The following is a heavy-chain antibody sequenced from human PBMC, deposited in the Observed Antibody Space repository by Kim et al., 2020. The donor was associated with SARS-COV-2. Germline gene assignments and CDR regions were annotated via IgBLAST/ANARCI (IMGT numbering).Heavy chain of an antibody. CDR2: IYYSGST. J-gene: IGHJ2*01. V-gene: IGHV4-59*01. CDR3: ARFFYGTAGYFDL. CDR1: GGSISSYY. Sequence: SETLSLTCTVSGGSISSYYWSWIRQPPGKGLEWIGYIYYSGSTNYNPSLKSRVTISVDTSKNQFSLKLSSVTAADTAVYYCARFFYGTAGYFDLWGRGTLVTFSS. D-gene: IGHD4-17*01.